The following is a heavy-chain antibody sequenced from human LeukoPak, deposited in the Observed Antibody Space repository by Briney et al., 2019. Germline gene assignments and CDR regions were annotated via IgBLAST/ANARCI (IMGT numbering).Heavy chain of an antibody. CDR2: ISGSGGST. Sequence: PGGSLRLSCAASGFTFSSYAMSWVRQAPGKGLEWVSAISGSGGSTYYADSVKGRFTISRDNSKNTLYLQMNSLRAEDTAVYYCAKDTSGYGVGYWFDPWGQGTLVTVSS. CDR3: AKDTSGYGVGYWFDP. J-gene: IGHJ5*02. D-gene: IGHD5-12*01. CDR1: GFTFSSYA. V-gene: IGHV3-23*01.